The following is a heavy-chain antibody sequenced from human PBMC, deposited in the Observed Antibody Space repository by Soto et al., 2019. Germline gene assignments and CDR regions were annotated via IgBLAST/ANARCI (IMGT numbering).Heavy chain of an antibody. CDR1: GYRFTTYW. CDR2: IYPGDSDT. V-gene: IGHV5-51*01. D-gene: IGHD6-13*01. Sequence: GESLKISCKGSGYRFTTYWVGWVRQMPGKGLEWMGIIYPGDSDTTYSPSFQGQVTISADKSINTAYLQWSSLKASDTAMYYCARRDSSNCHIDYWGQGTLVTVSS. J-gene: IGHJ4*02. CDR3: ARRDSSNCHIDY.